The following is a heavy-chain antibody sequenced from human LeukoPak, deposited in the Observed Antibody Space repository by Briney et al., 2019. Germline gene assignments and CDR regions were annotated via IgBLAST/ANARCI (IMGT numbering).Heavy chain of an antibody. V-gene: IGHV4-34*01. Sequence: SETLSLTCAVYGGSFSGYYWSWIRQPPGKGLEWIGEINHSGSTNYNPSLKSRVTISVDTSENQFSLKLSSVTAADTAVYYCARGSGKYGMDVWGKGTTVTVSS. CDR2: INHSGST. CDR3: ARGSGKYGMDV. D-gene: IGHD3-10*01. CDR1: GGSFSGYY. J-gene: IGHJ6*04.